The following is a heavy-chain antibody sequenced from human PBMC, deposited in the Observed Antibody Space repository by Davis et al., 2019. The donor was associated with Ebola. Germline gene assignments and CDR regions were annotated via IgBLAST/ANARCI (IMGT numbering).Heavy chain of an antibody. V-gene: IGHV3-9*01. J-gene: IGHJ6*02. CDR2: ISWDSGTV. Sequence: PGGSLRLSCIASGFKFDDHAMNWVRHSPGRGLEWVSGISWDSGTVLYAESVEGRFTISRDNAGNSLYLEMNSLRPEDTALYYCAKDVYADIGYGLEAWGQGTTVTVSS. CDR3: AKDVYADIGYGLEA. D-gene: IGHD3-16*01. CDR1: GFKFDDHA.